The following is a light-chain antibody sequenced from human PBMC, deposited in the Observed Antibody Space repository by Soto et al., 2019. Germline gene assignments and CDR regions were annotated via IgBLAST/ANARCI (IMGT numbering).Light chain of an antibody. V-gene: IGKV3-20*01. J-gene: IGKJ1*01. CDR3: QHYGRSLWT. CDR2: GTS. Sequence: EIVLTQSPGTLSLSPGERATLSCRASQSVGTTYLAWYQQKHGQAPRLLIHGTSSRATGIPDRFSGSGSGTDFTLTISRLEPEDFAVYYCQHYGRSLWTFGQGTKVEIK. CDR1: QSVGTTY.